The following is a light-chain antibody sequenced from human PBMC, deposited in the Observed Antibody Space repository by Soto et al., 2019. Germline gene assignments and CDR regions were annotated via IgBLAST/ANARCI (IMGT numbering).Light chain of an antibody. J-gene: IGLJ3*02. V-gene: IGLV2-23*01. Sequence: QSVLTQPASVSGSPGQSITISCTGTSSDVGSYKFVSWYQQHPGKAPKLMIYEGSKRPSGVPNRFSGSKSGNTASLTISGLQAEDEADYYCCSYAGDSAWVFGGGTKVTVL. CDR2: EGS. CDR3: CSYAGDSAWV. CDR1: SSDVGSYKF.